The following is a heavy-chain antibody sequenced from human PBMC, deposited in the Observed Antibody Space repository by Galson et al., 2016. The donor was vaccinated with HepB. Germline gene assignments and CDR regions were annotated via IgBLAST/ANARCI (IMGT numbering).Heavy chain of an antibody. Sequence: ETLSLTCPVSGGSISGSPYYWGWIRPPPGKGLEWIGSIYYSGSTYYNPSLKSRVTISLDMSKNQFSLNLNSVTAADTAMYYCATDPHFWGQGTLVTVSS. CDR2: IYYSGST. V-gene: IGHV4-39*07. J-gene: IGHJ4*02. CDR1: GGSISGSPYY. CDR3: ATDPHF.